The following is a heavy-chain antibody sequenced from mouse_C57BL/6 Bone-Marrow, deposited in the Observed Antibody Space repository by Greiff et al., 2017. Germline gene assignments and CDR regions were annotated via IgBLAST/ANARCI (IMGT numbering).Heavy chain of an antibody. CDR3: GTTDFDY. V-gene: IGHV1-74*01. CDR1: GFTFTSYC. CDR2: IHPSDSAT. J-gene: IGHJ2*01. Sequence: VQLQQSGAELVKPGASVTVSCTASGFTFTSYCMHWVKQRPGQGLEWIGRIHPSDSATNYTPKFKGQATFTVDKSSSTAYMQLSSLTSEDSAVYYCGTTDFDYWGQGTTVTVSS.